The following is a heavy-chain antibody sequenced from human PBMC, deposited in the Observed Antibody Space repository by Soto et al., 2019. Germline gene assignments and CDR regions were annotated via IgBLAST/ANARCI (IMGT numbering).Heavy chain of an antibody. D-gene: IGHD5-12*01. J-gene: IGHJ4*02. CDR2: IYYSGST. CDR1: GGSISSYY. V-gene: IGHV4-59*01. Sequence: SETLSLTCTVSGGSISSYYWSWIRQPPGKGLEWIGYIYYSGSTNYNPSLKSRVTISVDTSKNQFSLKLSSVTAADTAVYYCARGPFSGSGYDLAFDYWGQGTLVTVSS. CDR3: ARGPFSGSGYDLAFDY.